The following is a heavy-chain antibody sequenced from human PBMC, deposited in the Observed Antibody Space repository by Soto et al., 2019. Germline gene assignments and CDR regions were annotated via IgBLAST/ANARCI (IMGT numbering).Heavy chain of an antibody. CDR1: GFTFSFYA. CDR3: TTDGSDYYDSRPWPIIVDPGLKYGMAV. J-gene: IGHJ6*02. D-gene: IGHD3-22*01. CDR2: ISGSGGNT. V-gene: IGHV3-23*01. Sequence: PGGSLRLSCAASGFTFSFYAMSWVRQAPGKGLEWVSTISGSGGNTYYADSVKGRFTISRGNSKNTLYLQINSLRAEDTAIYYCTTDGSDYYDSRPWPIIVDPGLKYGMAVWGQGTTVTVSS.